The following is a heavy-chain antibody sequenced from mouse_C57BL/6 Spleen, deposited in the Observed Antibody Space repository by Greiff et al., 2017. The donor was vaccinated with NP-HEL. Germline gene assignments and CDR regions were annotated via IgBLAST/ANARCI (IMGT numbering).Heavy chain of an antibody. J-gene: IGHJ1*03. CDR1: GFNIKDDY. V-gene: IGHV14-4*01. CDR3: TTGGNV. CDR2: IDPENGDT. Sequence: VHVKQSGAELVRPGASVKLSCTASGFNIKDDYMHWVKQRPEQGLEWIGWIDPENGDTEYASKFQGKATITADTSSNTAYLQLSSLTSEDTAVYYCTTGGNVWGTGTTVTVSS.